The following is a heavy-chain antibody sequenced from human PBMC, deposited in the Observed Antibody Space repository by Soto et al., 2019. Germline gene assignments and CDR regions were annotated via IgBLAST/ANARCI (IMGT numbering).Heavy chain of an antibody. CDR3: ARASGSSYWFDP. D-gene: IGHD1-26*01. J-gene: IGHJ5*02. Sequence: ASVKVSCKASGYTFTSYAMHWVRQAPGQRLEWMGWINADNGNTKYSQKLQGRVTMTRDTSTSTAYMELRSLRSDDTAVYYCARASGSSYWFDPWGQGTLVTVSS. CDR2: INADNGNT. V-gene: IGHV1-3*01. CDR1: GYTFTSYA.